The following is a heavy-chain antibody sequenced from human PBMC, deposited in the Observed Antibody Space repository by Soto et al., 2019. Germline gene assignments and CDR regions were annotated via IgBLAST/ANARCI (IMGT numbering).Heavy chain of an antibody. CDR2: SRNKTKSYTT. CDR1: GFTFSDHY. Sequence: EVQLVESGGGLVQPGGSLRLSCAVSGFTFSDHYMDWVRQAPGKGLEWVGRSRNKTKSYTTDYTASVKGRFTISSDDSKNSLYLQMNSLKTDDTAVYYSTRATYWGWGQGTLVTVSS. V-gene: IGHV3-72*01. CDR3: TRATYWG. J-gene: IGHJ4*02. D-gene: IGHD3-16*01.